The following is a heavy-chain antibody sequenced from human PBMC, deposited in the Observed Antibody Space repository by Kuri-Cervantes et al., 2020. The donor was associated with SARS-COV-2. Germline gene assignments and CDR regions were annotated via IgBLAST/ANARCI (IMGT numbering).Heavy chain of an antibody. CDR2: VRGKANNYAT. J-gene: IGHJ4*02. Sequence: GGSLILSCEVSGFLFSASAIHAVRHSSGKGLEWVGRVRGKANNYATAYAASVKGSFIISRDDSKNMAYLQMNSLKTEDTVVYYCTTLIDYWGQGALVTVSS. CDR3: TTLIDY. CDR1: GFLFSASA. V-gene: IGHV3-73*01.